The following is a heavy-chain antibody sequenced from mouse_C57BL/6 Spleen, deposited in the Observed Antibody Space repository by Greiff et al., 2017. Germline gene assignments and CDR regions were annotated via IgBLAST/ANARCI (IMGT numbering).Heavy chain of an antibody. CDR3: ARSNYSNYVGYYYAMDY. J-gene: IGHJ4*01. Sequence: LVESGAELAKPGASVKLSCKASGYTFTSYWMHWVKQRPGQGLEWIGYINPSSGYTKYNQKFKDKATLTADKSSSTAYMQLSSLTYEDSAVYYCARSNYSNYVGYYYAMDYWGRGTSVTVSS. CDR1: GYTFTSYW. D-gene: IGHD2-5*01. V-gene: IGHV1-7*01. CDR2: INPSSGYT.